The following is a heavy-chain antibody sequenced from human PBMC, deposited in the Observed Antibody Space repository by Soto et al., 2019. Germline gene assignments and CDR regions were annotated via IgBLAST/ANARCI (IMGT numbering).Heavy chain of an antibody. CDR3: ARVRRLTTNYYYYGMDV. D-gene: IGHD4-17*01. V-gene: IGHV4-59*01. Sequence: PSETLSLTCTVSGGSISSYYWSWIRQPPGKGLEWIGYIYYSGSTNYNPSLKSRVTISVDTSKNQFSLKLSSVTAADTAVYYCARVRRLTTNYYYYGMDVRGQGTTVTVSS. CDR2: IYYSGST. J-gene: IGHJ6*02. CDR1: GGSISSYY.